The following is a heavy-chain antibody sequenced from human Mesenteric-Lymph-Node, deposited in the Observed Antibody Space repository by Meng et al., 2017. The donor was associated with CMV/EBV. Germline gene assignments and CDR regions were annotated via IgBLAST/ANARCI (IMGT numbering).Heavy chain of an antibody. J-gene: IGHJ4*02. Sequence: GESLKISCAASGFTVSNNYMSWVRQAPGKGLEWVSVIYSGGSTYYADSVKGRFTISRDNAKNSLYLQMNSLRAEDTAVYYCVRGGWSVDYWGQGTLVTVSS. CDR3: VRGGWSVDY. CDR1: GFTVSNNY. CDR2: IYSGGST. D-gene: IGHD6-19*01. V-gene: IGHV3-53*01.